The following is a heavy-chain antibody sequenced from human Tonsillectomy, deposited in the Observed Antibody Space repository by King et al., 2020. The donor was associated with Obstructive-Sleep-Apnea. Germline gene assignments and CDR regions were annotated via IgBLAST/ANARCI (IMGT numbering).Heavy chain of an antibody. CDR3: ARGTPILGYCSSTSCPPYYYYGMDV. V-gene: IGHV4-59*01. CDR2: IYYSGST. D-gene: IGHD2-2*01. Sequence: QLQESGPGLVKPSETLSLTCTVSGGSISSYYWSWIRQPPGKGLEWIGYIYYSGSTNYNPSLKSRVTISVDTSKNQFSLKLSSVTAADTAVYYCARGTPILGYCSSTSCPPYYYYGMDVWGQGTTVTVSS. CDR1: GGSISSYY. J-gene: IGHJ6*02.